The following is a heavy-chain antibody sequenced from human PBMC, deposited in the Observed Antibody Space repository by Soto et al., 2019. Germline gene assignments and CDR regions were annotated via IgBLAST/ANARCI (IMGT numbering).Heavy chain of an antibody. CDR2: VYYSGTT. V-gene: IGHV4-59*01. Sequence: SETLSLTCTVSRSSLNYYYWSWIRQSPGKGLEWIGYVYYSGTTYYNPSLQSRVTISIDTSQNQFSLQLRSLTAAASAIYYCGRTGSRRRSVYMSWG. D-gene: IGHD2-2*02. CDR3: GRTGSRRRSVYMS. J-gene: IGHJ5*01. CDR1: RSSLNYYY.